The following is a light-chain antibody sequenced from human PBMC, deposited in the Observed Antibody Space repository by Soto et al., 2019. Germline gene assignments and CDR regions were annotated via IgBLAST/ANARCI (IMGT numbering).Light chain of an antibody. Sequence: EIVLTQYPGTVSLSPGERATLSCRASQSVSSSYLAWYQQKPGQAPRLLIYGASSRATGIPDRFSGSGSGTDFTLTISRLEPEDFAVYYCQQYGSSPPRYTFGQGTKLEIK. J-gene: IGKJ2*01. V-gene: IGKV3-20*01. CDR2: GAS. CDR1: QSVSSSY. CDR3: QQYGSSPPRYT.